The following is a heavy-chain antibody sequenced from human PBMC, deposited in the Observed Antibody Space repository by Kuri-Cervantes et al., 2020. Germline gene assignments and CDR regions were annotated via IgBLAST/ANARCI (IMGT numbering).Heavy chain of an antibody. CDR3: ARDIAATRYYYYGMDV. CDR2: ISGSGGST. Sequence: LSLTCAASGFTFSSYAMSWVRQAPGKGLEWVSAISGSGGSTYYADSVKGRFTISRDNSKNTLYLQMNSLRAEDTAVYYCARDIAATRYYYYGMDVWGQGTTVTVSS. D-gene: IGHD6-13*01. V-gene: IGHV3-23*01. J-gene: IGHJ6*02. CDR1: GFTFSSYA.